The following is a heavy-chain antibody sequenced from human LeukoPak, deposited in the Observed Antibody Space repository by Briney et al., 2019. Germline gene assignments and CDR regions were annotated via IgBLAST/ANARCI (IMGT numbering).Heavy chain of an antibody. CDR3: ARPLGGIADYYYAMDV. D-gene: IGHD6-13*01. Sequence: ASVKVSCKASGYTFTGYYMHWVRQAPGQGLEWMGRINPNSGGTNYAQKFQGRVTMTRDTSINTAYMELGRLRSDDTAVYYCARPLGGIADYYYAMDVWGQGTTVTVSS. CDR2: INPNSGGT. J-gene: IGHJ6*02. V-gene: IGHV1-2*06. CDR1: GYTFTGYY.